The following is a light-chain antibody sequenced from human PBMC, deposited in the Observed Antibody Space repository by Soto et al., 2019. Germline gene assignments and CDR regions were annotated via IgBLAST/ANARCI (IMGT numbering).Light chain of an antibody. CDR2: AAS. J-gene: IGKJ5*01. Sequence: DIQMTHSPSSLSASVGDRVTITFQASQDISNYLNWYQQKPGKAPKLLIYAASSLQSGVPSRFSGSGSGTDFTLTISSLQPEDFATYYCQQSYSTPPRTFGQGTRLEIK. CDR1: QDISNY. CDR3: QQSYSTPPRT. V-gene: IGKV1-39*01.